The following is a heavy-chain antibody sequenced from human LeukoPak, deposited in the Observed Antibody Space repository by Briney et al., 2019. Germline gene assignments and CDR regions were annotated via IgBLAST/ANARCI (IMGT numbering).Heavy chain of an antibody. V-gene: IGHV4-59*01. CDR2: IYYSGST. CDR3: ARGNDFWSGYPHHFDY. CDR1: GGSISSYY. J-gene: IGHJ4*02. Sequence: SETLSLTCTVSGGSISSYYWSWIRQPPGKGLEWIGYIYYSGSTNHNPSLKSRVTISVDTSKNQFSLKLSSVTAADTAVYYCARGNDFWSGYPHHFDYWGQGTLVTVSS. D-gene: IGHD3-3*01.